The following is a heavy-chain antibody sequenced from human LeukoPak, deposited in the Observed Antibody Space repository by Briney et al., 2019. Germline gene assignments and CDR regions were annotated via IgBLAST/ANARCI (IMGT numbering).Heavy chain of an antibody. V-gene: IGHV4-59*01. CDR2: IYYSGST. CDR1: GGSISSYY. CDR3: ASIPFANFDC. J-gene: IGHJ4*02. Sequence: SETLSLTCTVSGGSISSYYWSWIRQPPGRGLEWIGDIYYSGSTIYNPSLKSRVTISVDTSKNQFSLNLRSVTAADTAVYYCASIPFANFDCWGQGTLVTVSS. D-gene: IGHD2/OR15-2a*01.